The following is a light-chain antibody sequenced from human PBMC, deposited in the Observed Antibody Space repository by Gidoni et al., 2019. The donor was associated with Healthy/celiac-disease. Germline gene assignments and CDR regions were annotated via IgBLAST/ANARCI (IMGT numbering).Light chain of an antibody. V-gene: IGKV1D-13*01. CDR2: DAS. CDR3: QQFNNYPWT. CDR1: QGISSA. J-gene: IGKJ1*01. Sequence: AIQFTQSPSSLSASVGDRVTITCRASQGISSALAWYQQKPGKAPKLLIYDASSLEGGVPSRFSGSGSGTDFTLTISSLQPEDFATYFCQQFNNYPWTFGQGTKVEIK.